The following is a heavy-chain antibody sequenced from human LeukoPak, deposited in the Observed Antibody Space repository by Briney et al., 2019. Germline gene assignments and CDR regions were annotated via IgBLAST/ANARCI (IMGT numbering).Heavy chain of an antibody. D-gene: IGHD5-18*01. CDR1: GGSISSSNYY. CDR3: AGRGYSYGTLGY. CDR2: IYYSGST. V-gene: IGHV4-39*01. J-gene: IGHJ4*02. Sequence: SSETLSLTCTVSGGSISSSNYYWGWIRQPPGKGLEWIGSIYYSGSTYYNPSLKSRVTISVDTSKNQFSLKLSSVTVADTAVYYCAGRGYSYGTLGYWGQGTLVTVSS.